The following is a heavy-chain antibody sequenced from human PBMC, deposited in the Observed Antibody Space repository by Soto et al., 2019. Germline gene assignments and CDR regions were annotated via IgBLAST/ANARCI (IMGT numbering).Heavy chain of an antibody. D-gene: IGHD2-8*01. CDR3: ARNVEMAPNPEWWFDP. V-gene: IGHV4-59*01. J-gene: IGHJ5*02. CDR1: GGSISSYY. CDR2: IYYSGST. Sequence: SETLSLTCTVSGGSISSYYWSWIRQPPGKGLEWIGYIYYSGSTNCNPSLKSRVTISVDTSKNQFSLKLSSVTAADTAVYYCARNVEMAPNPEWWFDPWGQGTLVTVSS.